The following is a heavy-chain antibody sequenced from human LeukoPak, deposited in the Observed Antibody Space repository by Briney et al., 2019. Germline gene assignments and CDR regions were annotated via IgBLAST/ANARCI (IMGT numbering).Heavy chain of an antibody. CDR3: ARDDYGDFFFDS. Sequence: PSETLSLTCTVSGGSISSSYWSWIRQPPGKGLEWIGNIYYSGSTNYNPSRKSRVTISVDTSKNQFSLRLSSVTAADTAVYYCARDDYGDFFFDSWGQGTLVTVSS. D-gene: IGHD4-17*01. CDR2: IYYSGST. V-gene: IGHV4-59*01. J-gene: IGHJ4*02. CDR1: GGSISSSY.